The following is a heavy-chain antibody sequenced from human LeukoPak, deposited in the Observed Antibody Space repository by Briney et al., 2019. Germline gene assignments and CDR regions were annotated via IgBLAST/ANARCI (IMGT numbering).Heavy chain of an antibody. CDR2: INPNDGDT. V-gene: IGHV1-2*02. J-gene: IGHJ4*02. CDR3: ARANFLYCSSSTCLFDY. Sequence: GASVKVSCKASGYTFTDYYMHWVRQAPGQGFEWMGWINPNDGDTKYAQKFQGRVTMTRDTYISTAHMEVSRLRSDDTAVYYCARANFLYCSSSTCLFDYWGQGTLVTVSS. CDR1: GYTFTDYY. D-gene: IGHD2-2*01.